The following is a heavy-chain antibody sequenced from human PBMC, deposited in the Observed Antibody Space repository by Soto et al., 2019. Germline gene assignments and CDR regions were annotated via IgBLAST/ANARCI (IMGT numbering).Heavy chain of an antibody. J-gene: IGHJ4*02. Sequence: EVQLVESGGGLVQPGGSLRLSCAASGFTFSSYWMTWVRQAPGKGLEWVANIKEDGSEKYQVDYVKGRFTFSRDNAKKSLFLQMNSLRADDTAVYYCARLVAAGGVDQFDYWGQGTLVTVSS. D-gene: IGHD6-13*01. CDR1: GFTFSSYW. CDR3: ARLVAAGGVDQFDY. CDR2: IKEDGSEK. V-gene: IGHV3-7*05.